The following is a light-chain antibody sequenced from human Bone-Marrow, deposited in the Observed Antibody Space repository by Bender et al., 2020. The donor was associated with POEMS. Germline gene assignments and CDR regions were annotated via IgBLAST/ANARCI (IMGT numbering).Light chain of an antibody. J-gene: IGLJ3*02. CDR3: TSYAGNNKWV. CDR1: SSNMAGYD. Sequence: QSVLTQPPSVSGAPGQWVTISCTGSSSNMAGYDVNWYQRLPGTAPKLLIYGNHIRSSGVPDRFSGSKSGTSASLAISGLQGDDEADYYCTSYAGNNKWVFGGGTKLTVL. CDR2: GNH. V-gene: IGLV1-40*01.